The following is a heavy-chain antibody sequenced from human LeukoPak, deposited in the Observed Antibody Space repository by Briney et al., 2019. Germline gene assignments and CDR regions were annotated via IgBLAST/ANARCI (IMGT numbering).Heavy chain of an antibody. CDR3: AQPKVPSARRFDY. D-gene: IGHD2-2*01. CDR1: GFIVSTNY. V-gene: IGHV3-53*01. Sequence: GGSLRLSCAASGFIVSTNYMSWVRQAPGKGLEWVSVIYSGGSTLYADYVKGRFTISRDNSKNTLYLQMNNLRAEGTAVYYCAQPKVPSARRFDYWGQGTLVTVSS. J-gene: IGHJ4*02. CDR2: IYSGGST.